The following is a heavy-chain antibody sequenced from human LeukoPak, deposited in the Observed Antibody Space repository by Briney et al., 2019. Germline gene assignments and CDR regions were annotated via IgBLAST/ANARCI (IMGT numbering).Heavy chain of an antibody. CDR3: AKDGVAVGSMDV. Sequence: GGSLRLSCAASGFTFSSYGMHWVRQAPGKGLEWVAVISYDGSNKYYADSVKGRFTISRDNSKNTPYLQMNSLRAEDTAVYYCAKDGVAVGSMDVWGQGTTVTVSS. D-gene: IGHD6-19*01. V-gene: IGHV3-30*18. J-gene: IGHJ6*02. CDR2: ISYDGSNK. CDR1: GFTFSSYG.